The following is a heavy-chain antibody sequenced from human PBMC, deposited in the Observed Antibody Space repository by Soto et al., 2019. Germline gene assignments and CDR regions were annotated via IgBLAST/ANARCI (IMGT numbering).Heavy chain of an antibody. D-gene: IGHD1-20*01. J-gene: IGHJ4*02. V-gene: IGHV3-30*18. CDR1: GFTSSNYG. CDR2: ISYDGSNK. CDR3: AKEFHTWNYFDY. Sequence: GGSLRLSCAASGFTSSNYGMHWVRQAPGKGLEWVAVISYDGSNKYYADSVKGRFTISRDNSKNTLYLQMNSLRGEDTGVYYCAKEFHTWNYFDYWGQGTLVTVSS.